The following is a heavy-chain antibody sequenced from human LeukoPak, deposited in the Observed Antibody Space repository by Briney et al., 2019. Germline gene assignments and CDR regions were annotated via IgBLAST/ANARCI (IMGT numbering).Heavy chain of an antibody. V-gene: IGHV1-2*06. D-gene: IGHD4-17*01. CDR3: ASLSYGDYSL. J-gene: IGHJ4*02. CDR2: INPNSGGT. Sequence: EWMGRINPNSGGTNYAQKFQGRVTMTRDTSISTAYMELSRLRSDDTAVYYCASLSYGDYSLWGQGTLVTVSS.